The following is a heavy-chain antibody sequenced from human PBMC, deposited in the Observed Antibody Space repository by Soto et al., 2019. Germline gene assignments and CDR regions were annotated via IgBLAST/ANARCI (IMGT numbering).Heavy chain of an antibody. CDR3: AGDRNSNIWAFY. V-gene: IGHV4-34*11. CDR2: IDQSGRT. D-gene: IGHD6-13*01. CDR1: GGSFSGYY. J-gene: IGHJ4*02. Sequence: PSETLSLTCAVYGGSFSGYYWSWARQAPGKGLEWIGCIDQSGRTSYNPSLKSRVSISVDTSKKQFSLNLISVTAADTAVYYCAGDRNSNIWAFYWGPGTLVTVSS.